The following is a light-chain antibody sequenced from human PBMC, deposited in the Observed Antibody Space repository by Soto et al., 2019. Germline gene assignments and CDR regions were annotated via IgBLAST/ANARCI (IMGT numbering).Light chain of an antibody. J-gene: IGKJ1*01. CDR2: GAS. CDR3: QQYGISPWT. V-gene: IGKV3-20*01. CDR1: QSVINSY. Sequence: EIVLTQSPGTLSLSPGERATLSCRASQSVINSYLAWYQHKAGQAPRLLIYGASSRATGIPDKFSGSGSGTDFTLIISRLEPEDFAVYYCQQYGISPWTFGQGTKVEIK.